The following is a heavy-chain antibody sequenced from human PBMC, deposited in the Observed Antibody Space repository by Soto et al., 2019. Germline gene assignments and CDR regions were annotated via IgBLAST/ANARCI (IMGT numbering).Heavy chain of an antibody. V-gene: IGHV4-59*01. CDR3: ARCGYISGWYCYFDF. CDR1: GGPIRSYC. J-gene: IGHJ4*02. CDR2: IYDSGNT. Sequence: PSETLSLTCTVSGGPIRSYCWSWIRQPPGKGLEWIGYIYDSGNTDYNPSLKSRVTISVDTSKNQFSLKLSSVTTADTAVYYCARCGYISGWYCYFDFWRLGTLVTVSS. D-gene: IGHD6-19*01.